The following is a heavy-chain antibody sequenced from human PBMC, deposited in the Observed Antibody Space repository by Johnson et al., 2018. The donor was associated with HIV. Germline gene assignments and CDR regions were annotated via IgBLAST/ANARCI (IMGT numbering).Heavy chain of an antibody. J-gene: IGHJ3*02. CDR2: ISFDENLK. D-gene: IGHD1-26*01. V-gene: IGHV3-33*08. CDR3: ARDPTIAWDLKGDAFDI. CDR1: GLSFSNLG. Sequence: QMQLVESGGGVVQPGKSLTLSCVSSGLSFSNLGIHWVRQAPGKRPEWVAVISFDENLKKYADSVKGRFTISRDNAKNSLYLPMNSLRAEDTALYYCARDPTIAWDLKGDAFDIWGQGTMVTVSS.